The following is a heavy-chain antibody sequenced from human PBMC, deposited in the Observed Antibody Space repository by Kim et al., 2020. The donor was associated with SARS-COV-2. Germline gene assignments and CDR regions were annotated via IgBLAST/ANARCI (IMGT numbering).Heavy chain of an antibody. J-gene: IGHJ2*01. D-gene: IGHD3-22*01. CDR1: GFSFSSYA. CDR2: ISGGGSK. CDR3: AKDKISGYGYWYFDA. Sequence: GGSLRLSCAASGFSFSSYAMAWVRQAPGKGLECVSGISGGGSKSYAASVKSRFSISTDNSKKTVYLDVNSLRGEDTAVYYYAKDKISGYGYWYFDAWGRGTLVTVSS. V-gene: IGHV3-23*01.